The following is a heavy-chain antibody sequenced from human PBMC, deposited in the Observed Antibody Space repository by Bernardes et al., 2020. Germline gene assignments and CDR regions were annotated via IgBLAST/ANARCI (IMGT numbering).Heavy chain of an antibody. D-gene: IGHD6-6*01. CDR1: GFTFSSYA. V-gene: IGHV3-23*01. J-gene: IGHJ5*02. Sequence: GYLRLPCAASGFTFSSYAMSWVRQAPGKGLEWVSASSCIGGSTYYADSVKGRFTISRDNSKNTLYLQMNSLRAEDTAVYYCAKGRWEQLVPPFDPWGQGTLVTVSS. CDR3: AKGRWEQLVPPFDP. CDR2: SSCIGGST.